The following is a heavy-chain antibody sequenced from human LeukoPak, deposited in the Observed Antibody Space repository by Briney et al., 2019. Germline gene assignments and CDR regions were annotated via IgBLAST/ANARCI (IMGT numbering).Heavy chain of an antibody. V-gene: IGHV3-7*04. J-gene: IGHJ5*02. CDR2: IKVDGSEK. Sequence: PGGSLRLSCEASGFTFSNSWMSWVRQAPGKGLEWVANIKVDGSEKYYVDSVKGRFTISRDNAKNSLYLQMNSLRAEDTAVYYCARVYSSPNWFDPWGQGTLVTVSS. CDR1: GFTFSNSW. D-gene: IGHD3-22*01. CDR3: ARVYSSPNWFDP.